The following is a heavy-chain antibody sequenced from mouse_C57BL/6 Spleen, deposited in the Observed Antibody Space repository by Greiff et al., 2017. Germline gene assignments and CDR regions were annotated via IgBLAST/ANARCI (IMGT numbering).Heavy chain of an antibody. Sequence: QVQLQQPGAELVKPGASVKMSCKASGYTFTSYWITWVKQRPGQGLEWIGDIYPGSGSTNYNEKFKSKATLTVDTSSSTAYMQLSSLTSEDSAVYYFARGDYYGSSQGFAYWGQGTLVTVSA. CDR1: GYTFTSYW. D-gene: IGHD1-1*01. V-gene: IGHV1-55*01. CDR3: ARGDYYGSSQGFAY. J-gene: IGHJ3*01. CDR2: IYPGSGST.